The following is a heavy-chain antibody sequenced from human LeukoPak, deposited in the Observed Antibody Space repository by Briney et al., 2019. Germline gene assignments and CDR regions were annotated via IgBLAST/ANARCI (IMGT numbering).Heavy chain of an antibody. Sequence: ASVKVSCKASGYTFTSYDINWVRQATGQGLEWMGWMNPNSGNTGYAQKFQGRVTMTRNTSIITAYMELSSLRSEDTAVYYCARARYCSGGSCYGGDYWGQGTLVTVSS. V-gene: IGHV1-8*01. D-gene: IGHD2-15*01. CDR1: GYTFTSYD. J-gene: IGHJ4*02. CDR2: MNPNSGNT. CDR3: ARARYCSGGSCYGGDY.